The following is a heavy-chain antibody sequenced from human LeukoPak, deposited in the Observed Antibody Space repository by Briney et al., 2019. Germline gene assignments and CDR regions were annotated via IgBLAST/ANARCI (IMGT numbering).Heavy chain of an antibody. CDR3: ARLSDNSSTGFDY. Sequence: GESLKISCKDSGYSFTNYWVGWVRQMPGKGLEWMGIIYPGDSDTRYSPSFQGQVTISADKSISTAYLQWSSLKAADTAIYYCARLSDNSSTGFDYWGQGTLVTASS. D-gene: IGHD6-6*01. CDR2: IYPGDSDT. V-gene: IGHV5-51*01. CDR1: GYSFTNYW. J-gene: IGHJ4*02.